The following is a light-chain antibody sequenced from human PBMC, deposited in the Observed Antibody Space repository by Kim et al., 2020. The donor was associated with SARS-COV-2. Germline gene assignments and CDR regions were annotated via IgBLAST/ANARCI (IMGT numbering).Light chain of an antibody. V-gene: IGLV3-19*01. Sequence: SSELTQDPAVSVALGQTVRITCQGDSLRSYYASWYQQKPGQAPVLVIYGKNNRPSGIPDRFSGLNSGNTASLTITGAQAEDEADDYCNSRDSSGNHLVFGGGTQLTVL. CDR1: SLRSYY. J-gene: IGLJ2*01. CDR3: NSRDSSGNHLV. CDR2: GKN.